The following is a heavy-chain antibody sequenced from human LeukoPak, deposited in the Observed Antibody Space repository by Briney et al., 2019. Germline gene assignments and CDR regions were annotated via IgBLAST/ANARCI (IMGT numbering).Heavy chain of an antibody. V-gene: IGHV1-2*02. CDR3: ARDIVRVKAEPGFDY. CDR2: INPNSGGT. Sequence: GASVKVSCKASGYTFTGYCMHRVRQAPGQGLEWMGWINPNSGGTNYAQKFQGRVTMTRDTSISTAYMELSRLRSDDTAVYYCARDIVRVKAEPGFDYWGQGTLVTVSS. D-gene: IGHD1-14*01. CDR1: GYTFTGYC. J-gene: IGHJ4*02.